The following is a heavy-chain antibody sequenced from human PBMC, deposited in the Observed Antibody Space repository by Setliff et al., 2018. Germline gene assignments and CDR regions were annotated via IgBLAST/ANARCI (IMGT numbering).Heavy chain of an antibody. V-gene: IGHV3-21*01. Sequence: PGGSLRLSCAASGFTFSSYSMNWVRQAPGKGLEWVSSITSSSSYIYYADSVKGRFTISRDNPKNSLYLQMNSLRAEDTAVYFCASREEGSSWYYYYGMDVWGQGTTVTVSS. J-gene: IGHJ6*02. CDR2: ITSSSSYI. D-gene: IGHD6-13*01. CDR3: ASREEGSSWYYYYGMDV. CDR1: GFTFSSYS.